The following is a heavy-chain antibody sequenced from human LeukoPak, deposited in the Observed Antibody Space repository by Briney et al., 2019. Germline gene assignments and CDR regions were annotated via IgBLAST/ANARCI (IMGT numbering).Heavy chain of an antibody. J-gene: IGHJ3*02. CDR2: IIPIFGTA. CDR3: ARHCGGDCYRKNDAFDI. Sequence: SVKVSCKASGGTFSSYAISWVRQAPGQGLEWMGGIIPIFGTANYAQKFQGRVTITADESTSTAYMELSSLRSEDTAVYYCARHCGGDCYRKNDAFDIWGQGTMVTVSS. D-gene: IGHD2-21*02. CDR1: GGTFSSYA. V-gene: IGHV1-69*01.